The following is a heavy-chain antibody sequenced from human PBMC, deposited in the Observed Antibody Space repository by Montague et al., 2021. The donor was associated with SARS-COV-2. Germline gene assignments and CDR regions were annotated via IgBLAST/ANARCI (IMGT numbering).Heavy chain of an antibody. V-gene: IGHV4-31*03. CDR3: ARASGKKTIFGVVISYFDY. CDR1: GGSISSGGYY. D-gene: IGHD3-3*01. J-gene: IGHJ4*02. Sequence: TLSLTCTVSGGSISSGGYYWSWIRQHPGKGLEWIGYIYYSGSTYYXPSLKSRVTISVDTSKNQFSLKLSSVTAADTAVYYCARASGKKTIFGVVISYFDYWGQGPLVTVSS. CDR2: IYYSGST.